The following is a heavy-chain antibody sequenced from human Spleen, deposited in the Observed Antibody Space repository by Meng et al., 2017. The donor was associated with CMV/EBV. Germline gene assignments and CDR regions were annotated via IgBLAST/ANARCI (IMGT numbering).Heavy chain of an antibody. Sequence: GESLKISCAASGFTFSSYAMSWVRQAPGKGLEWVSGINWNGGSTGYADSVKGRFTISRDNAKNSLYLQMNSLRAEDTALYHCLRDYDFWSRGGYWGQGTLVTVSS. V-gene: IGHV3-20*01. CDR2: INWNGGST. J-gene: IGHJ4*02. CDR3: LRDYDFWSRGGY. D-gene: IGHD3-3*01. CDR1: GFTFSSYA.